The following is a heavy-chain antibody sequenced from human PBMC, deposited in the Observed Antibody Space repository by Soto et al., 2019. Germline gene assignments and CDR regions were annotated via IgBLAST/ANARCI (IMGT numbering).Heavy chain of an antibody. J-gene: IGHJ6*03. CDR1: GFTFSSYG. CDR2: ISHDGSNK. D-gene: IGHD5-12*01. V-gene: IGHV3-30*18. Sequence: QVQLVESGGGVVQPGGSLRLSCAASGFTFSSYGMHWVRQAPGKGLEWVAVISHDGSNKYYVESVRGRFTVTRDNPKNTLYMQGTSLTPEDTAVYYCAKDGGYDARYYYYMDVWGKGTTVTVSS. CDR3: AKDGGYDARYYYYMDV.